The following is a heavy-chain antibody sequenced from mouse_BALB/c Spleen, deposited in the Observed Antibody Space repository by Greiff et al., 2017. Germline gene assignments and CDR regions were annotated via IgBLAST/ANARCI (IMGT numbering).Heavy chain of an antibody. CDR1: GFTFSDYY. CDR2: ISDGGSYT. J-gene: IGHJ4*01. Sequence: EVQGVESGGGLVKPGGSLKLSCAASGFTFSDYYMYWVRQTPEKRLEWVATISDGGSYTYYPDSVKGRFTISRDNAKNNLYLQMSSLKSEDTAMYYYARGAGRGAMDYWGQGTSVTVSS. V-gene: IGHV5-4*02. D-gene: IGHD3-3*01. CDR3: ARGAGRGAMDY.